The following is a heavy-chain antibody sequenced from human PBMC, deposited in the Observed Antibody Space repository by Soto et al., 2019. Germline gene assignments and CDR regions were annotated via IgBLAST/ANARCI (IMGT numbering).Heavy chain of an antibody. J-gene: IGHJ6*02. CDR2: INPSGGST. CDR1: GYTFTSYY. D-gene: IGHD3-3*01. CDR3: ARSYYDFWSGYNHGMDV. V-gene: IGHV1-46*01. Sequence: ASVKVSCKASGYTFTSYYMHWVRQAPGQGLEWMGIINPSGGSTSYAQKFQGRVTMTRDTSTSTVYMELRSLRSEDTAVYYCARSYYDFWSGYNHGMDVWGQGTTVTVSS.